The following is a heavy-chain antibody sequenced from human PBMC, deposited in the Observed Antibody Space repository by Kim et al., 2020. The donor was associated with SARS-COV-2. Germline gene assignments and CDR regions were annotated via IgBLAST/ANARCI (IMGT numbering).Heavy chain of an antibody. V-gene: IGHV1-18*04. Sequence: ASVKVSCKTSGYSFTNYGINWVRQAPGQGLEWMGWISVYNGNTDYAQKVKGRVTMTTDTSTATAYMELRSLRSDDTAVYYCARVMQETYFYGSGSLFYWGQGTVVTVS. J-gene: IGHJ4*02. CDR3: ARVMQETYFYGSGSLFY. CDR1: GYSFTNYG. D-gene: IGHD3-10*01. CDR2: ISVYNGNT.